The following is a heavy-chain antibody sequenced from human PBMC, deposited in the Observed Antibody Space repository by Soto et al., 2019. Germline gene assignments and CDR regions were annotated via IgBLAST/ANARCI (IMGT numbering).Heavy chain of an antibody. CDR3: TTEALAYCGGDCYSTMDY. D-gene: IGHD2-21*02. V-gene: IGHV3-15*07. J-gene: IGHJ4*02. CDR2: IKSKTDGGTT. CDR1: GFTFSNAW. Sequence: VQLVESGGGLVKPGGSLRLSCAASGFTFSNAWMNWVRQAPGKGLEWVGRIKSKTDGGTTDYAAPVKGRFTISRDDSKNTLYLQMNSLKTEDTAVYYCTTEALAYCGGDCYSTMDYWGQGTLVTVSS.